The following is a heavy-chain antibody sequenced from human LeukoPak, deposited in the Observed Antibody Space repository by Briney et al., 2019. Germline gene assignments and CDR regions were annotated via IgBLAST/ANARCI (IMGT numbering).Heavy chain of an antibody. CDR3: ARSLRFPNYYYYYMDV. CDR1: GGSFSGYY. Sequence: TETLSLTCAVYGGSFSGYYWSWIRQPPGKGLEWIGEINHSGSTNYNPSLKSRVTISVDTSKNQFSLKLSSVTAADTAVYYCARSLRFPNYYYYYMDVWGKGTTVTVSS. V-gene: IGHV4-34*01. CDR2: INHSGST. J-gene: IGHJ6*03. D-gene: IGHD3-3*01.